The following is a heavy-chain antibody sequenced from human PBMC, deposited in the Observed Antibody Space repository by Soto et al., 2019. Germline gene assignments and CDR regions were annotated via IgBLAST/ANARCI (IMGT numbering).Heavy chain of an antibody. Sequence: GGSPRLSCAACGFTFCSYGMHGVRQEPGKGLEWVAVISYDGSNKYYADSVKGRFTISRDNSKNTLYLQMNSLRAEDTAVYYCAKDRGDIVVVPASDYFDYWGQGTLVTVSS. CDR1: GFTFCSYG. V-gene: IGHV3-30*18. J-gene: IGHJ4*02. CDR2: ISYDGSNK. D-gene: IGHD2-2*01. CDR3: AKDRGDIVVVPASDYFDY.